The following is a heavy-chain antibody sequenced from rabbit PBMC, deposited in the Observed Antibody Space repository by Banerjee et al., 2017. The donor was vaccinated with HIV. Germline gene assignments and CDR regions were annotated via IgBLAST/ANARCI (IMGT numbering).Heavy chain of an antibody. V-gene: IGHV1S43*01. Sequence: QQQLEESGGGLVMPGGTLTLTCKASGIDFSFYYYMCWVRQAPGKGLELIACIDTSSGTTWYASWVNGRFTISRSTSLNTVDLKMTSLTAADTATYFCAVGSSYAGGSAYFNLWGPGTLVTVS. CDR1: GIDFSFYYY. D-gene: IGHD8-1*01. CDR3: AVGSSYAGGSAYFNL. CDR2: IDTSSGTT. J-gene: IGHJ4*01.